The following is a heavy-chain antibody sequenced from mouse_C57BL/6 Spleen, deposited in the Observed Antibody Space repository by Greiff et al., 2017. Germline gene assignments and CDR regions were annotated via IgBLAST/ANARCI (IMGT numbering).Heavy chain of an antibody. V-gene: IGHV1-69*01. D-gene: IGHD2-4*01. CDR3: ASLVITRAMDY. CDR1: GYTFTSYW. Sequence: QVQLQQPGAELVMPGASVKLSCKASGYTFTSYWMHWVKQRPGQGLEWIGEIDPSDSYTNYNQKFKGKSTLAVDKSSSTAYMQLSSLTSEDSAVYYCASLVITRAMDYWGQGTSVTVSS. CDR2: IDPSDSYT. J-gene: IGHJ4*01.